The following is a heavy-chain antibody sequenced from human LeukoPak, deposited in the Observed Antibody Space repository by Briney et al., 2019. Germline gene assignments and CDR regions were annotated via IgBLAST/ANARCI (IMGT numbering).Heavy chain of an antibody. Sequence: SETLSLTCAVYGGSFGGYYWSWIRQPPGKGLEWIGEINHSGSTNYNPSLKSRVTISVDTSKNQFSLKLSSVTAADTAVYYCARFRSGYDWDYWGQGTLVTVSS. CDR1: GGSFGGYY. CDR3: ARFRSGYDWDY. CDR2: INHSGST. J-gene: IGHJ4*02. V-gene: IGHV4-34*01. D-gene: IGHD5-12*01.